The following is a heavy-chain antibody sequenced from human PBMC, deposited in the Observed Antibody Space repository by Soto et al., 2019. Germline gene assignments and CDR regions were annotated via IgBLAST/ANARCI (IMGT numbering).Heavy chain of an antibody. V-gene: IGHV3-33*01. CDR1: GFTFSSYG. Sequence: GGSLRLSCAASGFTFSSYGMHWVRQAPGKGLEWVAVIWYDGSNKYYADSVKGRFTISRDNSKNTLYLQMNSLRAEDTAVYYCARDPGDCSSTSCYAGNWFDPWGQGTLVTVSS. CDR2: IWYDGSNK. J-gene: IGHJ5*02. D-gene: IGHD2-2*01. CDR3: ARDPGDCSSTSCYAGNWFDP.